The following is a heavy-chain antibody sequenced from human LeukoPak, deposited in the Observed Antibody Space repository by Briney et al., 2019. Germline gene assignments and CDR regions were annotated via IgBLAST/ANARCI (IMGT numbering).Heavy chain of an antibody. J-gene: IGHJ4*02. D-gene: IGHD1-7*01. V-gene: IGHV3-21*01. CDR3: ARDYMSLNYNNFDS. CDR1: GFTFSSYN. CDR2: ISSSGSYT. Sequence: GGSLRLSCAASGFTFSSYNMNWVRQAPGKGLEWVLSISSSGSYTYYADSVKGRFTISRDNAKNSLYLQMNSLRAEDTAVYYCARDYMSLNYNNFDSWGQGTLVTVSS.